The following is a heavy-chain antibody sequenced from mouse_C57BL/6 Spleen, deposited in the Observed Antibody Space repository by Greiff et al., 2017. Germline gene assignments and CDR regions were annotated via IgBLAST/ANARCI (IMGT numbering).Heavy chain of an antibody. D-gene: IGHD2-1*01. V-gene: IGHV1-55*01. CDR2: LYPGSGST. CDR3: ARPYGNFSWFAY. Sequence: VQLQQPGAELVKPGASVKMSCKASCYTFTSYWITWVKQRPGQGLEWIGDLYPGSGSTNYNEKFKSKATLTVDTSSSTAYMQLSSLTSEDSAVYYCARPYGNFSWFAYWGQGTLVTVSA. J-gene: IGHJ3*01. CDR1: CYTFTSYW.